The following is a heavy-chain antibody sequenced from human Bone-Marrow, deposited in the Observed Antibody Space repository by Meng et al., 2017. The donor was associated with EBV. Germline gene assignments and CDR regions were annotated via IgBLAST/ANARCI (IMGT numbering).Heavy chain of an antibody. CDR3: ARRGDYGDTRVSDY. J-gene: IGHJ4*02. D-gene: IGHD4-17*01. Sequence: HVQVQEWGAGLLKPSVTLSLTGAVYGGSFSGYYWSWSRQPPGKGLEWIGEINHSGSTNYNPSLKSRVTISVDTSKNQFSLKLSSVTAADTAVYYCARRGDYGDTRVSDYWGQGTLVTVSS. CDR2: INHSGST. V-gene: IGHV4-34*01. CDR1: GGSFSGYY.